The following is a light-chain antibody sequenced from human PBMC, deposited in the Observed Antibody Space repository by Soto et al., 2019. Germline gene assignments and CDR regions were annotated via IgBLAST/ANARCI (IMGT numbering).Light chain of an antibody. CDR3: QQYNSDWT. Sequence: DIQMTQSPSTLYASVGDRVTITCRASQSISSWLAWYQQKPGKAPKLLIYKASSLESGVPSRFSGSGSGTEFTLTISSLQPDDFATYYCQQYNSDWTFGQGTEVEIK. J-gene: IGKJ1*01. V-gene: IGKV1-5*03. CDR2: KAS. CDR1: QSISSW.